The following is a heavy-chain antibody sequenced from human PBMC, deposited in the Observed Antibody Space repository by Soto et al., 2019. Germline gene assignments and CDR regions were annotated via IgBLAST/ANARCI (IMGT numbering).Heavy chain of an antibody. CDR1: GASISSGDYY. Sequence: QVQLQESGPGLVKPSQTLSLTCTVSGASISSGDYYWGWIRQHPGKGLEWIGYIYYSGSTYYNPSLQSRVTLSVDASKNQVYLKLSSVTAADTAVYYCARSPSFGDPENWFDPWGQGTLVTVSS. J-gene: IGHJ5*02. V-gene: IGHV4-31*03. CDR3: ARSPSFGDPENWFDP. CDR2: IYYSGST. D-gene: IGHD3-10*01.